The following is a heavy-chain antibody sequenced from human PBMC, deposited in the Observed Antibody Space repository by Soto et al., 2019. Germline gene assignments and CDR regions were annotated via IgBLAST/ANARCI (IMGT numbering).Heavy chain of an antibody. CDR2: IYYSGST. CDR3: ARDGNFWSGYYYYMDV. D-gene: IGHD3-3*01. Sequence: PSETLSLTCTVSGGSISSYYWSWIRQSPGKGLEWIGYIYYSGSTNYNPSLKSRVTISVDTSKNQFSLKLSSVTAADTAVYYCARDGNFWSGYYYYMDVWGKGTTVTVSS. V-gene: IGHV4-59*01. J-gene: IGHJ6*03. CDR1: GGSISSYY.